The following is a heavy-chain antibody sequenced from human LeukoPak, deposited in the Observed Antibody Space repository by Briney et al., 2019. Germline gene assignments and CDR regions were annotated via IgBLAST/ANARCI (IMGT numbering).Heavy chain of an antibody. Sequence: GGSLRLSCAASGFTFSTYAMSWVRQAPGKGLEWVSTVSTSGGSTYYADSVKGRFTISRDNSKNTQHLQMNSLRAEDTAIYYCLGYCSGGRCYSGGHWGQGTLVTVSS. CDR2: VSTSGGST. D-gene: IGHD2-15*01. CDR1: GFTFSTYA. J-gene: IGHJ4*02. V-gene: IGHV3-23*01. CDR3: LGYCSGGRCYSGGH.